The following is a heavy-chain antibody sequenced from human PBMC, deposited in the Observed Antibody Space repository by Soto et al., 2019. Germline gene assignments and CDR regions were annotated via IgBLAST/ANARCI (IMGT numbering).Heavy chain of an antibody. Sequence: GGSLRLSCAASGFTFSSYWMSWVRQAPGKGLVWVSRIHFDGSTTHYADSVKGRFTISRDNAKNTLSLQMNSLRAEDTAVYYCARDAYISGYYQFDYWGQGTLVTVPS. CDR3: ARDAYISGYYQFDY. CDR1: GFTFSSYW. D-gene: IGHD6-19*01. V-gene: IGHV3-74*01. CDR2: IHFDGSTT. J-gene: IGHJ4*02.